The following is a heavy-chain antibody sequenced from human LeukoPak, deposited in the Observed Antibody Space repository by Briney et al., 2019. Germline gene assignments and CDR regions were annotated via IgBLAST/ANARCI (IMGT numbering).Heavy chain of an antibody. CDR2: ISAYNGNT. V-gene: IGHV1-18*01. Sequence: ASVKVSCKASGYTFTSYGISWVRQAPGRGLEWMGWISAYNGNTNYAQKLQGRVTMTTDTSTSTAYMELRSLRSDDTAVYYCARDEPQRYSGSLQAFDIWGQGTMVTVSS. D-gene: IGHD1-26*01. CDR1: GYTFTSYG. J-gene: IGHJ3*02. CDR3: ARDEPQRYSGSLQAFDI.